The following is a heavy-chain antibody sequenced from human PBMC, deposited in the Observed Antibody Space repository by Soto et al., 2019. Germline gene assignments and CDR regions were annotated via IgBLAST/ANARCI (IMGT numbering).Heavy chain of an antibody. V-gene: IGHV1-69*02. J-gene: IGHJ3*01. CDR3: RWVINGDSDGSEF. CDR2: IIPVLGVA. CDR1: GVTFSSYT. Sequence: QVQLVQSGAEVRKPGSSVKVSCKASGVTFSSYTISWVRRAPGQGLEWMGRIIPVLGVANYAPKFQGRLTMIADGTTSTVYMDLSSLRSEGAAMSDARWVINGDSDGSEFWGQGTVITVSS.